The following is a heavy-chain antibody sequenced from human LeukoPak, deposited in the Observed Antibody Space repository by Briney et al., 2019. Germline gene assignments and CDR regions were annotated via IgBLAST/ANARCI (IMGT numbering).Heavy chain of an antibody. V-gene: IGHV3-48*01. CDR1: GFTFSSYS. D-gene: IGHD2-21*01. CDR2: ISSSSRTI. J-gene: IGHJ3*02. Sequence: GGSLRLSCAASGFTFSSYSMNWVRQAPGKGPEWVSYISSSSRTIYYADSVKGRFTISRDYAKNSLYLQMNSLRAEDTAVYYCAGGLIHIKGAFDIWGQGTMVTVSS. CDR3: AGGLIHIKGAFDI.